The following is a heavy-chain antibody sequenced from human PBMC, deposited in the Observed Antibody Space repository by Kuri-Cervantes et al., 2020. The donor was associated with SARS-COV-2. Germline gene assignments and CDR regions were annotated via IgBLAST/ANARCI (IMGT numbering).Heavy chain of an antibody. CDR1: GGAISSGGYY. CDR3: ARAVRDCSSTSCYPNWFDP. J-gene: IGHJ5*02. CDR2: IYYTGNT. Sequence: SETLSLTCTVSGGAISSGGYYWSWIRQHPGKGLEWIGYIYYTGNTYYNPSLKSRVTISVDTSKNQFSLRLGSVTAADTAVYYCARAVRDCSSTSCYPNWFDPWGQGTLVTVSS. D-gene: IGHD2-2*01. V-gene: IGHV4-31*03.